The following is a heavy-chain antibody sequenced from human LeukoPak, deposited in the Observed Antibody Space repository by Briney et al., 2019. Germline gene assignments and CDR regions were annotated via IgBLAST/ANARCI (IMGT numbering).Heavy chain of an antibody. V-gene: IGHV4-34*01. Sequence: SETLSLTCAVYGGSFIGYYWSWIRQPPGKGLEWIGEINHSGSTNYNPSLKSRVTISVDTSKNQFSLKLSSVTAADTAVYYCARRGLIVVVPAFLFDPWGQGTLVTVSS. CDR2: INHSGST. D-gene: IGHD2-2*01. CDR1: GGSFIGYY. J-gene: IGHJ5*02. CDR3: ARRGLIVVVPAFLFDP.